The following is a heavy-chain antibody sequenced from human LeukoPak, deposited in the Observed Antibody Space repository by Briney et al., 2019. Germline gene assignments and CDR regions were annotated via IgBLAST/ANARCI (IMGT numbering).Heavy chain of an antibody. V-gene: IGHV4-59*02. J-gene: IGHJ4*02. D-gene: IGHD2-21*02. Sequence: SETLSLTCTVSGGSVNNYYWSWIRQPPGKGLEWIGYSYYSGSTNYNPSLKSRVTISVDTSKNQFSLKLSSVTAADTAVYYCARTSVTGSNNFDYWGQGTLVTVSS. CDR1: GGSVNNYY. CDR3: ARTSVTGSNNFDY. CDR2: SYYSGST.